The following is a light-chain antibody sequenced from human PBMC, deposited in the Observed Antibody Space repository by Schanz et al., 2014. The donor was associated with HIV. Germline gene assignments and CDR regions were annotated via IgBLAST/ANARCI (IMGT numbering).Light chain of an antibody. V-gene: IGLV2-8*01. CDR2: EVS. CDR1: SSDVGGYNY. CDR3: SSYSSESSPYV. J-gene: IGLJ1*01. Sequence: LTQPPSASGSPGQSVTISCTGTSSDVGGYNYVSWYQQHPGKAPKLMIYEVSKRPSGVPDRFSGSKSGNTASLTVSGLQAEDEADYYCSSYSSESSPYVFGTGTKLTVL.